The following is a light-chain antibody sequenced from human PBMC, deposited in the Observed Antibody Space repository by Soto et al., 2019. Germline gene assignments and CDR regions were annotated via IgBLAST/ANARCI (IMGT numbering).Light chain of an antibody. J-gene: IGKJ3*01. CDR3: QQYNNWPPFT. CDR1: QSVSSN. CDR2: GAS. Sequence: EIVMTQSPATLSVSPGERATLSCSASQSVSSNLAWYQQKPGLAPRLLIYGASTRATGIPARFSGSGSGTEFTLTISSLQSEDFAVYYCQQYNNWPPFTFGPGTKVYIK. V-gene: IGKV3-15*01.